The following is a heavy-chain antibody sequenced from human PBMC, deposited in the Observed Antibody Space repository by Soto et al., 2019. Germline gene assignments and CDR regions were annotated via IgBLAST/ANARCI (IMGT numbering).Heavy chain of an antibody. J-gene: IGHJ4*02. CDR3: ASLGLPRSFDY. CDR1: GFTVSSNY. D-gene: IGHD2-15*01. V-gene: IGHV3-53*04. CDR2: IYSGGST. Sequence: GGSLRLSCAASGFTVSSNYMSWVRQAPGKGLEWVSVIYSGGSTYYADSVKGRFTISSHNSKNTLYLQMNSLRAEDTAVYYCASLGLPRSFDYWGQGTLVTVSS.